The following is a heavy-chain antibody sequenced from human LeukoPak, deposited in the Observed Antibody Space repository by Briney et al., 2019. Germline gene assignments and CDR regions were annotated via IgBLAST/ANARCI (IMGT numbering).Heavy chain of an antibody. V-gene: IGHV4-59*01. Sequence: PSETLSLTCTVSGGSISSYYWTWLRQPPGKGLEWIGYIYYSGSTNYNPSLKSRVTISVDTSKNQFSLEVSSVTAADTAVYYCARDRYSGSYSDYWGQGTVVTVSS. CDR1: GGSISSYY. CDR2: IYYSGST. CDR3: ARDRYSGSYSDY. D-gene: IGHD1-26*01. J-gene: IGHJ4*02.